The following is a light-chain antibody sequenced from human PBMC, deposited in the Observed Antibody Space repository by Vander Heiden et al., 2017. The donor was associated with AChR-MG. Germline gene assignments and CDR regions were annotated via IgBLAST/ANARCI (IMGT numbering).Light chain of an antibody. Sequence: QSALTQPASVSGPPGPSITISCPGTPSDVRTYDVVSWYQQHPGKAPKLIIYEVTKRPSGVARRFSASRSGYTASLTISGLQAEEEGDYYCCAFAGGSTYVIFGGGNQLTLL. CDR2: EVT. CDR3: CAFAGGSTYVI. J-gene: IGLJ2*01. V-gene: IGLV2-23*02. CDR1: PSDVRTYDV.